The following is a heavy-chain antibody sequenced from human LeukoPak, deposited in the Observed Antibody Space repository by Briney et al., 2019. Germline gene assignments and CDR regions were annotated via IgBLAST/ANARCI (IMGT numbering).Heavy chain of an antibody. J-gene: IGHJ4*02. CDR2: IYYSGST. CDR1: GGSISSSSYY. CDR3: AIWTGYSLFDY. Sequence: SETLSLTCTVSGGSISSSSYYWGWIRQPPGKGLEWIGSIYYSGSTYYNPSLKSRVTISVDTSKNQFSLKLSSVTAADTAVYYCAIWTGYSLFDYWGQGTLVTVSS. D-gene: IGHD3/OR15-3a*01. V-gene: IGHV4-39*01.